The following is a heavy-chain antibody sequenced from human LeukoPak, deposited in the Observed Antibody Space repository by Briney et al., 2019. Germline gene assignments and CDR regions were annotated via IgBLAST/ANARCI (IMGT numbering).Heavy chain of an antibody. Sequence: SETLSLTCTVSGGSISSYYWNWIRQPPGKGLEWIGHIYYSGSTNYNPSLKSRVTISVDTSKNQFSLKLSSVTAADTAVYYCARLHYYDSSSEYYFDYWGQGTLVTVSS. D-gene: IGHD3-22*01. V-gene: IGHV4-59*01. J-gene: IGHJ4*02. CDR3: ARLHYYDSSSEYYFDY. CDR2: IYYSGST. CDR1: GGSISSYY.